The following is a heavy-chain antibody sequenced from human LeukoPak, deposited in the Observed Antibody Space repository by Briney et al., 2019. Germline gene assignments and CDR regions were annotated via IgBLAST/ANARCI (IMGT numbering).Heavy chain of an antibody. Sequence: SETLSLTCTVSGGSISSYYWSWIRQPPGKGLEWIGSIYHSGSTYYNPSLKSRVTISVDTSKNQFSLRLSSVTAADTAVYYCARVTGYVMEDYFDYWGQRTLVTVSS. CDR2: IYHSGST. V-gene: IGHV4-59*01. J-gene: IGHJ4*02. CDR1: GGSISSYY. CDR3: ARVTGYVMEDYFDY. D-gene: IGHD6-13*01.